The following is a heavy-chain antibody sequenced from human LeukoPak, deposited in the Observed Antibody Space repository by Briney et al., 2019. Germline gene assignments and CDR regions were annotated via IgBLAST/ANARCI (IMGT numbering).Heavy chain of an antibody. J-gene: IGHJ3*02. Sequence: SETLSLTCTVSGGSISSSSYYWGWIRQPPGKGLEWIGSIYYSGSTYYNPSLKSRVTISVDTPKNQFSLKLSSVAAADTAVYYCARAVYCGGDCYSGAFDIWGQGTMVTVSS. CDR2: IYYSGST. D-gene: IGHD2-21*02. CDR1: GGSISSSSYY. V-gene: IGHV4-39*07. CDR3: ARAVYCGGDCYSGAFDI.